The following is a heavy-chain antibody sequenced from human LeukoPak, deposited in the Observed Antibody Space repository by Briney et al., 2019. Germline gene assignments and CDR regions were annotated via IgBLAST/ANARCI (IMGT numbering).Heavy chain of an antibody. J-gene: IGHJ4*02. CDR2: IWYDGSNI. CDR3: AKGPRPGSSGYPNLDH. CDR1: TFTFSNFG. D-gene: IGHD3-22*01. Sequence: GGSLRLSCAASTFTFSNFGMHWVRQAPGKGLEWVAVIWYDGSNIYYADSVKGRFTISRDNSKNTLYLQMNSLRVEDTAVYYCAKGPRPGSSGYPNLDHWGQGTLVTVSS. V-gene: IGHV3-33*06.